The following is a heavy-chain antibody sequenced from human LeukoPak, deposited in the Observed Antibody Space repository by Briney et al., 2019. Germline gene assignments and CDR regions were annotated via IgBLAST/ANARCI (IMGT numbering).Heavy chain of an antibody. CDR2: INHSGST. J-gene: IGHJ6*03. V-gene: IGHV4-34*01. Sequence: SETLSLTCAVYGGSVSGYYWSWVRQPPGKGLEWIGEINHSGSTNYNPSLKSRVTISVHTSKTQLSLKLSSVTAADTAVYYCARGPGQWLFYYYYYMDVWGKGTPDTVSS. CDR3: ARGPGQWLFYYYYYMDV. CDR1: GGSVSGYY. D-gene: IGHD6-19*01.